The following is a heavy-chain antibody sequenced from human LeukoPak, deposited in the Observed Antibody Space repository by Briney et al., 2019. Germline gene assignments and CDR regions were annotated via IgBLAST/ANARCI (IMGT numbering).Heavy chain of an antibody. CDR3: ARVGHIVGAYFDY. D-gene: IGHD1-26*01. V-gene: IGHV4-38-2*02. J-gene: IGHJ4*02. CDR2: IYHSGST. Sequence: SETLSLTCTVSGYSISSGYYWGWIRQPPGKGLEWIGSIYHSGSTYYNPSLKSRVTISVDTSKNQFSLKLSSVTAADTAVYYCARVGHIVGAYFDYWGQGTLVTVSS. CDR1: GYSISSGYY.